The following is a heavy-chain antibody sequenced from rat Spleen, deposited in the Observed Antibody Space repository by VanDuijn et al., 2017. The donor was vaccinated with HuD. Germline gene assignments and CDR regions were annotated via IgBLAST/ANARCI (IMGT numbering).Heavy chain of an antibody. CDR3: TRHDYPGVTTNWFAH. J-gene: IGHJ3*01. D-gene: IGHD1-4*01. V-gene: IGHV5-25*01. CDR1: GFTFSDFF. Sequence: EVQLVESDGGLVQPGRSLKLSCEASGFTFSDFFMAWVRQAPTKGLEWVASISPSGVTYYRDSVKGRFTVSRENAKSTLYLQMDSLRSEDTATYYCTRHDYPGVTTNWFAHWGQGTLVTVSS. CDR2: ISPSGVT.